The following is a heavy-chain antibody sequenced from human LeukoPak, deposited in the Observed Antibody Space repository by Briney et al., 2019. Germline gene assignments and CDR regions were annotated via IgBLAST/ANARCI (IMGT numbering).Heavy chain of an antibody. Sequence: PSETLSLTCTVSGGSISSYYWSWIRQPPRKGLEWIGYIYYSGSTNYNPSLKSRVTISVDTSKNQFSLKLSSVTAADTAVYYCARLYGNWFDPWGQGTLVTVSS. CDR3: ARLYGNWFDP. CDR2: IYYSGST. J-gene: IGHJ5*02. V-gene: IGHV4-59*01. D-gene: IGHD2-8*01. CDR1: GGSISSYY.